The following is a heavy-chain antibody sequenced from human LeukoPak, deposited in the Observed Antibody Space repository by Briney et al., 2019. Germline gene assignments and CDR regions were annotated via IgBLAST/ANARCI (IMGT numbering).Heavy chain of an antibody. J-gene: IGHJ4*02. Sequence: GGSLRLSCAASGFTVSSNYMSWVRQAPGKGLEWVSVIYSGGSTYYADSVKGRFTISRDNSKDTLYLQMNSLRAEDTAVYYCARAPYDYVWGSYRYDYWGQGTLVTVSS. CDR2: IYSGGST. V-gene: IGHV3-53*01. D-gene: IGHD3-16*02. CDR3: ARAPYDYVWGSYRYDY. CDR1: GFTVSSNY.